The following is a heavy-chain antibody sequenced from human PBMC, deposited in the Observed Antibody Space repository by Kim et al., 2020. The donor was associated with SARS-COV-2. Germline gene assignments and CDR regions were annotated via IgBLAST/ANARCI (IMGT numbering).Heavy chain of an antibody. J-gene: IGHJ4*02. Sequence: SVKVSCKASGGTFSSYAISWVRQAPGQGLEWMGGIIPIFGTANYAQKFQGRVTITADESTSTAYMELSSLRSEDTAVYYCARDSGSYQDPDYWGQGTLVTVSS. CDR2: IIPIFGTA. CDR3: ARDSGSYQDPDY. CDR1: GGTFSSYA. D-gene: IGHD1-26*01. V-gene: IGHV1-69*13.